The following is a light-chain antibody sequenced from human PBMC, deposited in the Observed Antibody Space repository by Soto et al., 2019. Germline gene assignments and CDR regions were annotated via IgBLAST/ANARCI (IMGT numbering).Light chain of an antibody. CDR3: QQYHSNSPT. CDR2: QAS. Sequence: DIQMTQPPATLSASVGDRVTITCRASQNINRWLAWYQQRPGKAPKLLLYQASSLQSGVPSRFSGSGSGTEFTLTISSLRPDDFATYYCQQYHSNSPTFGQGTKVDIK. V-gene: IGKV1-5*03. J-gene: IGKJ1*01. CDR1: QNINRW.